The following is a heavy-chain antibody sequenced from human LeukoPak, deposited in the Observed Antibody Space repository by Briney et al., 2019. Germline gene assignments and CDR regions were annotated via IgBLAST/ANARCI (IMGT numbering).Heavy chain of an antibody. V-gene: IGHV1-18*04. CDR3: ARGGLGYCSGGSCYSDKPAAFDI. D-gene: IGHD2-15*01. J-gene: IGHJ3*02. CDR2: ISAYNGNT. Sequence: ASVKVSCKASGYTFTDYYMHWVRQAPGQGLEWMGWISAYNGNTNYAQKLQGRVTMTTDTSTSTAYMELRSLRSDDTAVYYCARGGLGYCSGGSCYSDKPAAFDIWGQGTMVTVSS. CDR1: GYTFTDYY.